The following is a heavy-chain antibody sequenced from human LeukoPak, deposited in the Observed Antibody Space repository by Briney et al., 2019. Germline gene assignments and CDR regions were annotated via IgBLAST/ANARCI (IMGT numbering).Heavy chain of an antibody. J-gene: IGHJ4*02. D-gene: IGHD3-3*01. CDR1: GGSISSNGYY. CDR2: IYYSGST. V-gene: IGHV4-61*08. Sequence: SETLSLTCSVSGGSISSNGYYWGWIRQPPGKGLEWIGYIYYSGSTNYNPSLKSRVTISVDTSKNQFSLKLSSVTAADTAVYYCARANFWSGYLPYFDYWGQGTLVTVSS. CDR3: ARANFWSGYLPYFDY.